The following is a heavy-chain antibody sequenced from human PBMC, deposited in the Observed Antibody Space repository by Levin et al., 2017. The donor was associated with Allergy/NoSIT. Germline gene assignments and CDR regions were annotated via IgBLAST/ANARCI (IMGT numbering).Heavy chain of an antibody. D-gene: IGHD1-26*01. Sequence: SQTLSLTCTVSGGSISSYYWSWIRQPPGKGLEWIGYIYYSGSTNYNPSLKSRVTISVDTSKNQFSLKLSSVTAADTAVYYCARDGRGWDAFDIWGQGTMVTVSS. V-gene: IGHV4-59*01. CDR1: GGSISSYY. CDR3: ARDGRGWDAFDI. J-gene: IGHJ3*02. CDR2: IYYSGST.